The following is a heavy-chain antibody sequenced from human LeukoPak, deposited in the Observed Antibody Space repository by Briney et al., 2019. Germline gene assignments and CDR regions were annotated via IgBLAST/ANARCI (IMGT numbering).Heavy chain of an antibody. CDR2: IIPIFGTA. CDR1: GGTFSSYA. V-gene: IGHV1-69*13. D-gene: IGHD3-10*01. CDR3: ARGWGGFRELSFDY. Sequence: SVTVSCKASGGTFSSYAISWVRQAPGQGLEWMGGIIPIFGTANYAQKFQGRVTITADESTSTAYMELSSLRSEDTAVYYCARGWGGFRELSFDYWGQGTLVTVSS. J-gene: IGHJ4*02.